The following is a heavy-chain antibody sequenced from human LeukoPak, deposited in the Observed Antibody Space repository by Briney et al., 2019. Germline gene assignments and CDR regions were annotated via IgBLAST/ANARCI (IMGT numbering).Heavy chain of an antibody. CDR3: AREDYYDSSGNDAFDI. CDR1: GGTFSSYA. D-gene: IGHD3-22*01. Sequence: SVKVSCKASGGTFSSYAISWVRQAPGQGLEWMGRIIPIFGTANYAQKFQGRVTITTDESTSTAYMELRSLRSEDTAVYYCAREDYYDSSGNDAFDIWGQGTMVTVSS. CDR2: IIPIFGTA. J-gene: IGHJ3*02. V-gene: IGHV1-69*05.